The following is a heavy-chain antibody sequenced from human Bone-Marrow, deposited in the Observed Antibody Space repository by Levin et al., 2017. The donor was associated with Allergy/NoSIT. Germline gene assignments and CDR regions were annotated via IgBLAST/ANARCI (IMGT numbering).Heavy chain of an antibody. CDR3: ARDTSFYRSFWYFDL. V-gene: IGHV4-30-2*01. CDR2: IFHSGTT. D-gene: IGHD6-19*01. Sequence: SQTLSLTCAVSGGSVSSGDYSWNWLRQAPGKGLEWIGYIFHSGTTYYNPSLKSRVTISLDRSKNQFSLELNSVTAADTAVYFCARDTSFYRSFWYFDLWGRGTLVTVSS. CDR1: GGSVSSGDYS. J-gene: IGHJ2*01.